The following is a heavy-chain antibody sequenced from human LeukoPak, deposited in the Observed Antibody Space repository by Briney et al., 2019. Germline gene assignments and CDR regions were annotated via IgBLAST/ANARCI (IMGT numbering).Heavy chain of an antibody. CDR2: IIPIFGTA. CDR3: AIRDDIVVVPAVLISSSYYYYYYYMDV. J-gene: IGHJ6*03. Sequence: SVKVSCKASGGTFSSYAISWVRQAPGQGLEWMGGIIPIFGTANYAQKFQGRVTITADESTSTAYMELSSLRSEGTAVYYCAIRDDIVVVPAVLISSSYYYYYYYMDVWGKGTTVTVSS. CDR1: GGTFSSYA. V-gene: IGHV1-69*13. D-gene: IGHD2-2*01.